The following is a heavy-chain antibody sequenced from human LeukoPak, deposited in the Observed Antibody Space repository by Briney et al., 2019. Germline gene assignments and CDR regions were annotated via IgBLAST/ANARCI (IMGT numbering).Heavy chain of an antibody. Sequence: PSETLSLTCTVSGGSISSSYWTWIRQSPRKGLEWIGYIYYSGSTNYNPSLKSRVTISVDTSKNQFSLKLSSVTAADTAVYYCARAADYDFWSGYYFDYWGQGTLVTVSS. CDR3: ARAADYDFWSGYYFDY. V-gene: IGHV4-59*01. D-gene: IGHD3-3*01. CDR1: GGSISSSY. CDR2: IYYSGST. J-gene: IGHJ4*02.